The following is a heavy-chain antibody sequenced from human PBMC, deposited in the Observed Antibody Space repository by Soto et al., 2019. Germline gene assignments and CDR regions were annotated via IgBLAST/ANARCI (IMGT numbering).Heavy chain of an antibody. CDR1: GGSISSGDYY. D-gene: IGHD6-13*01. CDR2: IYYSGST. J-gene: IGHJ3*02. V-gene: IGHV4-30-4*01. CDR3: ARDWVAAAGTSPGAFDI. Sequence: SETLSLTCTVSGGSISSGDYYWSWIRQPPGKGLEWIGYIYYSGSTYYNPSLKSRVTISVDTSKNQFSLKLSSVTAADTAVYYCARDWVAAAGTSPGAFDIWGQGTMVTV.